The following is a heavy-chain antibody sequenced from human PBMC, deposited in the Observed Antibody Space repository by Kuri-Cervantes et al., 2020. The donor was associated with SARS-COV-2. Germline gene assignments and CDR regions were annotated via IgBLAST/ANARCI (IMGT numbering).Heavy chain of an antibody. CDR1: GGSFSGYY. CDR2: INHSGST. Sequence: GSLRLSCAVYGGSFSGYYWSWIRQPPGKGLEWIGEINHSGSTNYNPSLKSRVTISVDTSKNQLSLKLSSVTAADTAVCYCARVKSVVTPDIDYWGQGTLVTVSS. J-gene: IGHJ4*02. V-gene: IGHV4-34*01. D-gene: IGHD4-23*01. CDR3: ARVKSVVTPDIDY.